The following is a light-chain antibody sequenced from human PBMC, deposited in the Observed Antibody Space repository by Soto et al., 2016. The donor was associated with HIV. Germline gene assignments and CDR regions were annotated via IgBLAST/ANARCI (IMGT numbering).Light chain of an antibody. V-gene: IGKV1-6*01. Sequence: AIQMTQFPSSLSAFVGDRVTITCRASQGIKNELAWYQQRPGKAPKLLIYSTSSLGSEVPSRFSGSASGTDFTLTISSLQPEDSASYFCLQDYSYPFTFGRGPKLEI. J-gene: IGKJ2*01. CDR3: LQDYSYPFT. CDR2: STS. CDR1: QGIKNE.